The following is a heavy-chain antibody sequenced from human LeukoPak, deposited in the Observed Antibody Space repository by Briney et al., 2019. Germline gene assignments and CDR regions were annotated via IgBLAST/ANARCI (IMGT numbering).Heavy chain of an antibody. Sequence: PGGSLRLSCAASGFTFDDYAMHWVRQAPGKGLEWVSGISWNSGSIGYADSVKGRFTISRDNAKNSLYLQMNSLRAEDTALYYCAKGVVEMATIYFDYWGQGTLVTVSS. V-gene: IGHV3-9*01. D-gene: IGHD5-24*01. J-gene: IGHJ4*02. CDR2: ISWNSGSI. CDR3: AKGVVEMATIYFDY. CDR1: GFTFDDYA.